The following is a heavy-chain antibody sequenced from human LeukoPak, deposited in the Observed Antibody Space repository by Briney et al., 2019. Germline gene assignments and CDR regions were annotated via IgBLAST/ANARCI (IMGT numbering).Heavy chain of an antibody. CDR2: IYHSGST. CDR1: GYSITSGYY. D-gene: IGHD1-26*01. V-gene: IGHV4-38-2*01. CDR3: ARHSVGATQYRLFDY. Sequence: SETLSLTCAVSGYSITSGYYWGWIRQPPGKGLEWIGSIYHSGSTYYYPSLKSRVTIAVDTSKNQFSLKLSSVTAADTAVYYCARHSVGATQYRLFDYWGQGTLVTVSS. J-gene: IGHJ4*02.